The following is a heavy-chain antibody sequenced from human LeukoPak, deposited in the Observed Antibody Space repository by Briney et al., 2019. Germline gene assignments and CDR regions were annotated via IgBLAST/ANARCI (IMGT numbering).Heavy chain of an antibody. J-gene: IGHJ5*02. CDR1: GYSISSGYY. D-gene: IGHD2-2*01. V-gene: IGHV4-38-2*02. CDR3: ASGTSRFGPHFDP. Sequence: SETLSLTCTVSGYSISSGYYWGWIRQPPGKGLEWIGSIYHSGSTYYNPSLKSRVTISVDTSKNQFSLKLSSVTAADTAVYYCASGTSRFGPHFDPWGQGTLVTVSS. CDR2: IYHSGST.